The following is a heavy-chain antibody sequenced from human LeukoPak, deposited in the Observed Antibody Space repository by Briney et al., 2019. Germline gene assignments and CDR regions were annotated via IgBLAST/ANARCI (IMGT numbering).Heavy chain of an antibody. D-gene: IGHD6-6*01. CDR2: ISSTGTTI. J-gene: IGHJ4*02. Sequence: GGSLRLSCAASGFTFSGSYMNWIRQAPGKGLEWVSYISSTGTTIYNAESVRGRFTISRDNAKNSLYLQMNSLRADDTAVYFCGRGSRVPDHWGQGALVTVSS. CDR3: GRGSRVPDH. V-gene: IGHV3-11*01. CDR1: GFTFSGSY.